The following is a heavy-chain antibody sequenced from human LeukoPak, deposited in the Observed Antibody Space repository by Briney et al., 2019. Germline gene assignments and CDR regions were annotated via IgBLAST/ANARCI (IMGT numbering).Heavy chain of an antibody. CDR1: GYTFTIYY. CDR2: INPSGCST. J-gene: IGHJ6*03. D-gene: IGHD3-10*01. CDR3: ARGATMVRGVLYYYYYMDV. Sequence: ASVKVSCKASGYTFTIYYMHWVRQAPGQGLVWMGIINPSGCSTSYAQKFQARVTMTRDTATSTVYMELSSLRSEDTAVYYCARGATMVRGVLYYYYYMDVWGKGTTVTVSS. V-gene: IGHV1-46*01.